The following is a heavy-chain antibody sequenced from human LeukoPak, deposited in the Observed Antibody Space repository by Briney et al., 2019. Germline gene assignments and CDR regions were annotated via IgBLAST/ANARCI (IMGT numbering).Heavy chain of an antibody. CDR2: INHSGSA. D-gene: IGHD3-22*01. Sequence: RPSETLSLTCAVSGGSFSGYYWTWIRQPPGKGLEWIGEINHSGSANYNPSLKSRVTISVDTSKNQFSLKLSSVTAADTAVYYCARVSSGYYLYYFDYWGQGTLVTVSS. CDR3: ARVSSGYYLYYFDY. V-gene: IGHV4-34*01. J-gene: IGHJ4*02. CDR1: GGSFSGYY.